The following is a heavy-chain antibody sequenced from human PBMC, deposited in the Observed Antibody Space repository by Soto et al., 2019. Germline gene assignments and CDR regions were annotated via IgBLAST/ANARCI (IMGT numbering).Heavy chain of an antibody. Sequence: EVQLVESGGGLVQPGGSLRLSCAVSGFTVNNNYMSWVRQAPGKGLEWVSVIYSGGNTDYADSVRGRFTVSRDTSKNTLYLQMNSLRAEDKAIYYCTRDSSYYGSGRGVLDYWGRGTLVTVSS. V-gene: IGHV3-66*01. CDR2: IYSGGNT. CDR1: GFTVNNNY. D-gene: IGHD3-10*01. CDR3: TRDSSYYGSGRGVLDY. J-gene: IGHJ4*02.